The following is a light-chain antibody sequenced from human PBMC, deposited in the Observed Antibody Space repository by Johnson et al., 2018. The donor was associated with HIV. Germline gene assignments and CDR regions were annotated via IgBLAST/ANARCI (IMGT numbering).Light chain of an antibody. CDR3: GTWDSSLSVGF. V-gene: IGLV1-51*01. CDR2: DNN. Sequence: QSVLTQPPSVSAAPGQKVTISCSGSSSNIGNNYVSWYQQLPGTAPKLLIYDNNKRPSGIPDRFSGSKSGTSATLGITGLQTWDEADYYCGTWDSSLSVGFFGTGTKVTVL. J-gene: IGLJ1*01. CDR1: SSNIGNNY.